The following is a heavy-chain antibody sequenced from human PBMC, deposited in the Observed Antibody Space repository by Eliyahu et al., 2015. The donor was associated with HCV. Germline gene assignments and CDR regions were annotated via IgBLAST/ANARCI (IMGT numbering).Heavy chain of an antibody. Sequence: QVQLVESGGGLVKPGGSLRLSCAASGFIFSDYYLSWIRQAPGKGLGWVSDMSGSGTTIYYADSVKGRFTISRDNAKNSLYLQMNSLRVEDTAVYYCARREMIAATPFDHWGQGTLVTVSS. J-gene: IGHJ4*02. CDR1: GFIFSDYY. CDR3: ARREMIAATPFDH. CDR2: MSGSGTTI. D-gene: IGHD2-15*01. V-gene: IGHV3-11*01.